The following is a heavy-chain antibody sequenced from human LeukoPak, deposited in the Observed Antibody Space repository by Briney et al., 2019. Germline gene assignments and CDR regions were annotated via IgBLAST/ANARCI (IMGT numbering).Heavy chain of an antibody. CDR3: ARVGVVYAIETSRYAFDI. V-gene: IGHV3-30*03. D-gene: IGHD2-8*02. CDR1: GFTFSSYG. J-gene: IGHJ3*02. Sequence: PGGSLRLSCAASGFTFSSYGMHWVRQAPGKGLEWVAVISYDGSNKYYADSVKGRFTISRDNSKNTLYLQMNSLRAEDTAVYYCARVGVVYAIETSRYAFDIWGQGTMVTVSS. CDR2: ISYDGSNK.